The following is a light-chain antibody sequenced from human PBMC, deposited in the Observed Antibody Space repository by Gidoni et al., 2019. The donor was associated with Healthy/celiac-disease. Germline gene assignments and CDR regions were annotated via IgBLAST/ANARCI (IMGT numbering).Light chain of an antibody. V-gene: IGKV3-20*01. J-gene: IGKJ3*01. Sequence: ILLTQSPGTLSLSPGERATLSCRASQSVSSSYLAWYQQKPGQAPRLLIYGASSRATGIPDRFSGSGSGTDFTLTISRLEPEDFAVYYCQQGTFGPGTKVDIK. CDR3: QQGT. CDR1: QSVSSSY. CDR2: GAS.